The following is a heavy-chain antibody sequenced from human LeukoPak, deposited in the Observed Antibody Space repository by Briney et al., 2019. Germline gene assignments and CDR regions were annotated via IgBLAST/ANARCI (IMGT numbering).Heavy chain of an antibody. CDR1: GFTFSSYE. CDR3: ARGGLEEQWLVQYYFDY. J-gene: IGHJ4*02. V-gene: IGHV3-48*03. D-gene: IGHD6-19*01. Sequence: AGGSLRLSCAASGFTFSSYEMNWVRQAPGKGLEWVSYISSSGSTIYYADSVKGRFTISRDNANNSLYLQINSLRAEDTAVYYCARGGLEEQWLVQYYFDYWGQGTMVTVSS. CDR2: ISSSGSTI.